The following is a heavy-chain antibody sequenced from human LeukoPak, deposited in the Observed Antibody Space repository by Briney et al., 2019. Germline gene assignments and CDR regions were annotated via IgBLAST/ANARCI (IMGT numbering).Heavy chain of an antibody. CDR2: ISSNGGST. CDR1: GFTFSRYA. Sequence: GGSLRLCCSASGFTFSRYAMPWVRQAPGKGLEYVSSISSNGGSTYYADSVKGRFTISRDNSKHTLYLQMSSLRAEDTAVYYCVKDGSGSYYTYYFDYWGQGTLVTVSS. V-gene: IGHV3-64D*06. J-gene: IGHJ4*02. D-gene: IGHD3-10*01. CDR3: VKDGSGSYYTYYFDY.